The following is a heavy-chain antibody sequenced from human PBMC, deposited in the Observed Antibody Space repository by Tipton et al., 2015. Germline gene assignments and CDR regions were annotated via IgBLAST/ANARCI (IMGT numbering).Heavy chain of an antibody. V-gene: IGHV3-33*01. Sequence: SGFSFSSFGMHWVRQAPGEGREWVAAIWYDGSDKYYAESLKCRVTISRDNSKNTVSLQMNSLRAEDTAVYYCARDPAGVRGNCDLWGQGTLVSVSS. CDR1: GFSFSSFG. CDR2: IWYDGSDK. J-gene: IGHJ4*02. D-gene: IGHD2-15*01. CDR3: ARDPAGVRGNCDL.